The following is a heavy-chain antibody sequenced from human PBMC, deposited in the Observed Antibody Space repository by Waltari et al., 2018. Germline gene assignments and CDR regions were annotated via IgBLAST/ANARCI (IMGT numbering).Heavy chain of an antibody. CDR3: ARGSADYDYALDV. Sequence: QVQLQESGPGLVKPSQTLSLTCTVSGNSMSSGNYYWGWVQQPAGKGLEWIGRMYTSGTTNRNPSLKSRVTISIDASKKEFSLKLTSVTAADTAVYYCARGSADYDYALDVWGQGITVTVSS. V-gene: IGHV4-61*02. CDR1: GNSMSSGNYY. J-gene: IGHJ6*02. CDR2: MYTSGTT.